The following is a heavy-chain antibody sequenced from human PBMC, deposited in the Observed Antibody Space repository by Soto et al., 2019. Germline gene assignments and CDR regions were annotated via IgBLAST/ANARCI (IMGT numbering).Heavy chain of an antibody. CDR2: IIPIFGTA. Sequence: SVKVSCKASGGTFSSYAISWVRQAPGQGLEWMGGIIPIFGTANYAQKFQGRVTITADESTSTAYMELSSLRSEDTAVYYCGIDLGLNSSCPLGMDFWGQGTMVTVSS. CDR3: GIDLGLNSSCPLGMDF. CDR1: GGTFSSYA. V-gene: IGHV1-69*13. J-gene: IGHJ6*02. D-gene: IGHD6-13*01.